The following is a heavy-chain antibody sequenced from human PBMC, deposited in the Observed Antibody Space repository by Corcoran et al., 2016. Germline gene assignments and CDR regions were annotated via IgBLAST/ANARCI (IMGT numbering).Heavy chain of an antibody. J-gene: IGHJ6*02. D-gene: IGHD2-2*01. CDR2: ISYDGSNK. CDR3: AKVVPAATNYYYYYGMDV. V-gene: IGHV3-30*18. CDR1: GFTFSSYG. Sequence: QVQLVESGGGVVQPGRSLRLSCAASGFTFSSYGMHWVRQAPGKGLEWVAVISYDGSNKYYADSVKGRFTISRDNSKNTLYLQMNSLRAEDTALYYCAKVVPAATNYYYYYGMDVWGQGTTVTVSS.